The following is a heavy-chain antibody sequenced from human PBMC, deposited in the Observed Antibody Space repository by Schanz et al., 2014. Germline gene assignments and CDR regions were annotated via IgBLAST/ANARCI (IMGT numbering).Heavy chain of an antibody. D-gene: IGHD2-2*01. V-gene: IGHV1-18*01. Sequence: QVQLVQSGAEVKKPGASVKVSCKASGYTFSSYGITWVRQAPGQGLEWVGWISPYTGNTHYFDKMEGRVTMTTDTSTSTAYMELRSLRSEDTAVYYCARAPTAYCSDTSCLGTPFDYWGQGTLVTVSS. CDR2: ISPYTGNT. J-gene: IGHJ4*02. CDR1: GYTFSSYG. CDR3: ARAPTAYCSDTSCLGTPFDY.